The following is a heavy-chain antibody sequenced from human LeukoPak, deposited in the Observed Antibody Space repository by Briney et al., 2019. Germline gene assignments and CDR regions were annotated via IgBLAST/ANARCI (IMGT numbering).Heavy chain of an antibody. V-gene: IGHV3-66*01. CDR2: IYSGGNT. CDR3: ARDRPGDGYFDY. J-gene: IGHJ4*02. Sequence: ETLSLTCTVSGGSISSGGYYWSWIRQHPGKGLEWVSIIYSGGNTYYTGSVKGRFTISRDHSKNTLYLQMNSLRAEDTAVFYCARDRPGDGYFDYWGQGTLVTVSS. D-gene: IGHD3-10*01. CDR1: GGSISSGGYY.